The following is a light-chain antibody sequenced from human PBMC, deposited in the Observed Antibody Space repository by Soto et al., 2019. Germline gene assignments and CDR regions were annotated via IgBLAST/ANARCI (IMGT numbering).Light chain of an antibody. CDR2: MHN. J-gene: IGLJ2*01. Sequence: QSVLTQPPSVSGTPWQRVTISCSGSSSNIGSNDGYWYQQLPGTAPKLLIYMHNQRPAGVPDRFSGSRSGTSASLAISGLRSGDEADYYCAAWDDRLSGRLVGGGNKLTVL. CDR3: AAWDDRLSGRL. V-gene: IGLV1-47*01. CDR1: SSNIGSND.